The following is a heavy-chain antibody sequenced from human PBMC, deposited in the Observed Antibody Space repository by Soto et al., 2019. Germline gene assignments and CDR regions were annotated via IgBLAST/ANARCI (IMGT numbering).Heavy chain of an antibody. Sequence: GGSLRLSCAASGFTFDDYTMHWVRQAPGKGLEWVSLISWDGGITYYADSVKGRFTISRDNSKNSLYLQMNSLRTEDTALYYCAKGGSTYYIDYWGQGALVTVSS. J-gene: IGHJ4*02. CDR3: AKGGSTYYIDY. V-gene: IGHV3-43*01. CDR1: GFTFDDYT. D-gene: IGHD2-15*01. CDR2: ISWDGGIT.